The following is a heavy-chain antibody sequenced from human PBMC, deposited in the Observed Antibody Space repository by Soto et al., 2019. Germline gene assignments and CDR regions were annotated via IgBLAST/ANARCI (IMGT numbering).Heavy chain of an antibody. CDR2: ITWNSGSI. CDR3: ARGVGVGIRDAFDI. V-gene: IGHV3-9*01. J-gene: IGHJ3*02. CDR1: GFTVNNHA. Sequence: EVQLLESGGGLVQPGGSLRLSCAASGFTVNNHAMHWVRQAPGKGLEWVSGITWNSGSIKYADSVKGRLTISRDNAKNSLFLQMNSLRAEDTALYYCARGVGVGIRDAFDIWGQGTMVTVSS. D-gene: IGHD1-26*01.